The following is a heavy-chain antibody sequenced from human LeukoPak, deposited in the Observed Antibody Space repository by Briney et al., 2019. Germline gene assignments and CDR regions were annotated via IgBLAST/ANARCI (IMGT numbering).Heavy chain of an antibody. J-gene: IGHJ4*02. CDR3: AKDANYYDSSGYLIPFDY. CDR1: GFAFSRFA. Sequence: PGGSLRLSCSASGFAFSRFAMTWVRHLPGKGLDWVSSISGNGHQTYYGDSVKGRFSVSRDNSKNILYLQMDSLRADDSALYYCAKDANYYDSSGYLIPFDYWGQGTLLTVSS. D-gene: IGHD3-22*01. V-gene: IGHV3-23*01. CDR2: ISGNGHQT.